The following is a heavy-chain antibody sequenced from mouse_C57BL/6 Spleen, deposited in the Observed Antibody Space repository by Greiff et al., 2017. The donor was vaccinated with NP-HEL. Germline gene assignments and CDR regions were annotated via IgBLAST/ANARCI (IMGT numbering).Heavy chain of an antibody. D-gene: IGHD1-1*01. CDR3: TRYYYGSSYDWYFDV. J-gene: IGHJ1*03. Sequence: EVKLEESGEGLVKPGGSLKLSCAASGFTFSSYAMSWVRQTPEKRLEWVAYISSGGDYIYYADTVKGRFTISRDNARNTLYLQMSSLKSEDTAMYYCTRYYYGSSYDWYFDVWGTGTTVTVSS. CDR2: ISSGGDYI. CDR1: GFTFSSYA. V-gene: IGHV5-9-1*02.